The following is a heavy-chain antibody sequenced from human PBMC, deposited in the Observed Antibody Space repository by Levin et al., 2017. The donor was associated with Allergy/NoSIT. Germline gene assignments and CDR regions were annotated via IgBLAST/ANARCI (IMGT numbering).Heavy chain of an antibody. D-gene: IGHD1-26*01. CDR3: AKDQVQWELLHYYYGMDV. V-gene: IGHV3-30*18. J-gene: IGHJ6*02. CDR1: GFTFSSYG. CDR2: ISYDGSNK. Sequence: GGSLRLSCAASGFTFSSYGMHWVRQAPGKGLEWVAVISYDGSNKYYADSVKGRFTISRDNSKNTLYLQMNSLRAEDTAVYYCAKDQVQWELLHYYYGMDVWGQGTTVTVSS.